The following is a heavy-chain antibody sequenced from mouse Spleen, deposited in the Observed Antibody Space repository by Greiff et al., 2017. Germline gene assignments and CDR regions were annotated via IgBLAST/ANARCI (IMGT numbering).Heavy chain of an antibody. J-gene: IGHJ2*01. CDR3: AGLGRGYFDY. V-gene: IGHV1-82*01. CDR1: GYAFSSSW. D-gene: IGHD4-1*01. Sequence: QVQLQQSGPELVKPGASVKISCKASGYAFSSSWMNWVKQRPGKGLEWIGRIYPGDGDTNYNGKFKGKATLTADKSSSTAYMQLSSLTSEDSAVYFCAGLGRGYFDYWGQGTTLTVSS. CDR2: IYPGDGDT.